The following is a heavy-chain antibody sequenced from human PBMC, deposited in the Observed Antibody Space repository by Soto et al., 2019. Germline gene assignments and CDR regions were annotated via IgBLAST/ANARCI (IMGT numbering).Heavy chain of an antibody. Sequence: SETLSLTCTVPGGSISSGDYYWSWIRQPPGKGLEWIGYIYYSGSTYYNPSLKSRVTISVDTSKNQFSLKLSSVTAADTAVYYCARGFSNYGVYWFDPWGQGTLVTVSS. CDR3: ARGFSNYGVYWFDP. CDR2: IYYSGST. CDR1: GGSISSGDYY. V-gene: IGHV4-30-4*01. J-gene: IGHJ5*02. D-gene: IGHD4-4*01.